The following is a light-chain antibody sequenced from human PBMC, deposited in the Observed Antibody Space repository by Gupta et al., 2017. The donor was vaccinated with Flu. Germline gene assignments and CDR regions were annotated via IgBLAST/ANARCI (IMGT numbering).Light chain of an antibody. V-gene: IGKV4-1*01. CDR3: LHDFWHPGT. CDR1: QSSLYSAKKKNF. J-gene: IGKJ4*01. Sequence: SLGERATINCKAIQSSLYSAKKKNFLDWNQQKPGQSPRLLIYWGSTRESGVPDRFSGSGSGTDFTLTISSLQAEDVAVYYCLHDFWHPGTFGGGTKVEIK. CDR2: WGS.